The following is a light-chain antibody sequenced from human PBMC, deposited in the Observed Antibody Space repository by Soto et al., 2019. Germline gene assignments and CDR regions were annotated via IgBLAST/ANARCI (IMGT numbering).Light chain of an antibody. CDR3: QQYNKWPPWT. J-gene: IGKJ1*01. CDR1: QSVSSN. Sequence: EIVMTQSPATLSVSPGERATLSCRASQSVSSNLAWYQQKPGLAHRLLIPAASTRATGIPARFSGNGSETEFTLIIDNLQSEDYALYYCQQYNKWPPWTFGQGTKVDIK. CDR2: AAS. V-gene: IGKV3-15*01.